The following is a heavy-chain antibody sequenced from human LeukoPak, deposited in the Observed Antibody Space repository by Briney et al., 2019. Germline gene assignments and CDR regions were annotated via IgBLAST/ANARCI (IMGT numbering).Heavy chain of an antibody. CDR1: GVXVSSTD. CDR3: ARDLDGPENY. J-gene: IGHJ4*02. Sequence: GGSLRLSCAVSGVXVSSTDISWVRQAPGKGLEWVSVIFSGGGTYYTGSVKGRFTISRDNSKNTLYLQMNSLRAADTAVYYCARDLDGPENYWGQGTLVTVSS. CDR2: IFSGGGT. V-gene: IGHV3-53*01. D-gene: IGHD3-3*01.